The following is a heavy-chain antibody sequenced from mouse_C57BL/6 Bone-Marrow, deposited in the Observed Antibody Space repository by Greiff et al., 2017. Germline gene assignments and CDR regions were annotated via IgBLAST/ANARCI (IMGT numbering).Heavy chain of an antibody. Sequence: VQLQESGAELVRPGTSVKMSCKASGYTFTNYWIGWAKQRPGHGLEWIGDIYPGGGYTNYNEKFKGKATLTADKSASTAYMQFSSLTSEDSAIYYCARGYDYDEGFAYWGQGTLVTVSA. CDR1: GYTFTNYW. CDR2: IYPGGGYT. V-gene: IGHV1-63*01. D-gene: IGHD2-4*01. J-gene: IGHJ3*01. CDR3: ARGYDYDEGFAY.